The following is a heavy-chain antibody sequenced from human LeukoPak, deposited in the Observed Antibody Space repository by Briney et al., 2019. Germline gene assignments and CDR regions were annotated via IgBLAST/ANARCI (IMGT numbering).Heavy chain of an antibody. CDR2: ISSSGSTI. Sequence: GGSLRLSCAASGFTFSDYYMCWIRQAPGKGLEWVSYISSSGSTIYYADSVKGRFTISRDNAKNSVYLQMSSLRAEDTAVYYCARQGSDSSGPYGFDIWAQGTMVTVFS. CDR3: ARQGSDSSGPYGFDI. D-gene: IGHD6-19*01. J-gene: IGHJ3*02. V-gene: IGHV3-11*01. CDR1: GFTFSDYY.